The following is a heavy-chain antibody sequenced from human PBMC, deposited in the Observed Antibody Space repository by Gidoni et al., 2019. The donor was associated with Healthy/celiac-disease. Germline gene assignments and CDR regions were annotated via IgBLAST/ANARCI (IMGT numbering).Heavy chain of an antibody. CDR1: GFTFSSYA. CDR3: AKDQSPWGGDSYTFDY. V-gene: IGHV3-23*01. J-gene: IGHJ4*02. D-gene: IGHD2-21*02. Sequence: EVQLLESGGGLVQPGGSLRLSCAASGFTFSSYAMSWVRQAPGKGLEWVSAISGSGGSTYYADSVKGRFTISRDNSKNTLYLQMNSLRAEDTAVYYCAKDQSPWGGDSYTFDYWGQGTLVTVSS. CDR2: ISGSGGST.